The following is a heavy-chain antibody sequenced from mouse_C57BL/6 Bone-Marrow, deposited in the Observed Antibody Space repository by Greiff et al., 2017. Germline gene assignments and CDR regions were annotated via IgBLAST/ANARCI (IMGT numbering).Heavy chain of an antibody. D-gene: IGHD2-3*01. Sequence: QVQLKESGAELVRPGTSVKMSCKASGYTFTNYWIGWAKQRPGHGLEWIGDIYPGGGYTNYNEKFKGKDTLTADKSSSTAYMQFSSLTSEDSAIYFCARVDGAWFAYWGQGTLVTVSA. J-gene: IGHJ3*01. CDR1: GYTFTNYW. CDR2: IYPGGGYT. CDR3: ARVDGAWFAY. V-gene: IGHV1-63*01.